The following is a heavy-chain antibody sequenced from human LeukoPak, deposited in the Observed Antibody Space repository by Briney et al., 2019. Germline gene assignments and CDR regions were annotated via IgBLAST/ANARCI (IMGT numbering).Heavy chain of an antibody. J-gene: IGHJ4*02. CDR1: GGSFSGYY. V-gene: IGHV4-34*01. CDR2: INHSGST. D-gene: IGHD2-21*02. CDR3: ARRVYSPGGVVTAFWNY. Sequence: SETLSLTCAVYGGSFSGYYWSWIRQPPGKGLEWIGEINHSGSTNYNPSLKSRVTISVDTSKNQFSLKLSSVTAADTAVYYCARRVYSPGGVVTAFWNYWGQGTLVTVSS.